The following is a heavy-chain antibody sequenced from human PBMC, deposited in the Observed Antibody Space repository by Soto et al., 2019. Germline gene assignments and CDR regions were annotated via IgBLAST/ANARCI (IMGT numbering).Heavy chain of an antibody. V-gene: IGHV3-30-3*01. CDR3: VRETQIVMVVVPTPVSPGAFDM. Sequence: QMQLVESGGGVVQPGRSLRLSCAASGFSFRNYNLHWVRQAPGKGLEWVAVVSHDGVNKHYAESVKGRLSISRDSSRDTLYLHMNSLIPEDTAVYYCVRETQIVMVVVPTPVSPGAFDMWGQGTMVTVAS. CDR1: GFSFRNYN. D-gene: IGHD2-15*01. J-gene: IGHJ3*02. CDR2: VSHDGVNK.